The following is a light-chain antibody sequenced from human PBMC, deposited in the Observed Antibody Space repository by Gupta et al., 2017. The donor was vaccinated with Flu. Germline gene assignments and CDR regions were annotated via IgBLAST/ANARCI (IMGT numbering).Light chain of an antibody. CDR3: QQCDSTPNT. Sequence: DIQMTQSPSSLSASVGDRVTITCRASQSISSYLNWYQQKPGRVPKLLIYAASSLQSGVPSRFSGSGSVTDFTLTISRRQPEDLATYYCQQCDSTPNTFGRGTRLEIK. CDR2: AAS. V-gene: IGKV1-39*01. J-gene: IGKJ4*01. CDR1: QSISSY.